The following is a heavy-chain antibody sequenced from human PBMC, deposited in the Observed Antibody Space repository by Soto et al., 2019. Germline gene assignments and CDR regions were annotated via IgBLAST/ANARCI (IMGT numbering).Heavy chain of an antibody. CDR1: GFTFSSYG. V-gene: IGHV3-33*01. D-gene: IGHD3-3*01. Sequence: GGSLRLSCAASGFTFSSYGMHWVRQAPGKGLEWVAVIWYDGSNKYYADSVKGRFTISRDNSKNTLYLQMNSLRAEDTAVYYCARDSWVFRFLEWSYYYYMDVWGKGTTVTVSS. CDR3: ARDSWVFRFLEWSYYYYMDV. J-gene: IGHJ6*03. CDR2: IWYDGSNK.